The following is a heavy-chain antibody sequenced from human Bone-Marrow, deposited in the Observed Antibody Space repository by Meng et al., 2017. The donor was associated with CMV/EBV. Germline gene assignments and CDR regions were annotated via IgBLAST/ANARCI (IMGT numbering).Heavy chain of an antibody. CDR2: IVVGSGNT. J-gene: IGHJ4*02. CDR1: GFTFTSSA. CDR3: AQGTPSHYFDY. Sequence: SVKVSCKASGFTFTSSAVQWVRQARGQRLEWIGWIVVGSGNTNYVQKFQERVTITRDMSTSTAYMELSNLRSEDTAVYYCAQGTPSHYFDYWGQGTLVTVSS. V-gene: IGHV1-58*01.